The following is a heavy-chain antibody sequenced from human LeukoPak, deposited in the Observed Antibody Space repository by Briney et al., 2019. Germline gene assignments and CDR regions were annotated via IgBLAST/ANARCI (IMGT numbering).Heavy chain of an antibody. CDR2: ISSSSSYI. Sequence: GGSLRLSCAAPGFTFSSYSMNWVRQAPGKGLEWVSSISSSSSYIYYADSVKGRFTISRDNAKNSLYLQMNSLRAEDTAVYYCARGIAVAASGYWGQGTLVTVSS. D-gene: IGHD6-19*01. V-gene: IGHV3-21*01. CDR3: ARGIAVAASGY. CDR1: GFTFSSYS. J-gene: IGHJ4*02.